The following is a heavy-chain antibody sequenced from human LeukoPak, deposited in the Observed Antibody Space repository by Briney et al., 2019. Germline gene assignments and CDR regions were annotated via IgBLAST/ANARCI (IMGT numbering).Heavy chain of an antibody. J-gene: IGHJ4*02. CDR1: GGSFSSYY. V-gene: IGHV4-59*08. CDR2: VYYSGST. CDR3: ARHSDSYTHFDY. D-gene: IGHD2-21*02. Sequence: SETLSLTCAVYGGSFSSYYWSWIRQPPGKGLEWIGYVYYSGSTSYNPSLKSRVTISVDTSKSQFSLKLISVTAADTALYYCARHSDSYTHFDYWGLGTLVTVSS.